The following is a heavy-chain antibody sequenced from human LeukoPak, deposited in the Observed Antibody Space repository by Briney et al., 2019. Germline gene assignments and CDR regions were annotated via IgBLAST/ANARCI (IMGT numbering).Heavy chain of an antibody. CDR1: GFTFSSYS. CDR3: AREVAATPGYYYMDV. V-gene: IGHV3-21*01. D-gene: IGHD2-15*01. Sequence: GGSLRLSCAASGFTFSSYSMDWVRQAPGKGLEWVSSISSSSSYIYYADSVKGRFTISRDNAKNSLYLQMNSLRAEDTAVYYCAREVAATPGYYYMDVWGKGTTVTVSS. CDR2: ISSSSSYI. J-gene: IGHJ6*03.